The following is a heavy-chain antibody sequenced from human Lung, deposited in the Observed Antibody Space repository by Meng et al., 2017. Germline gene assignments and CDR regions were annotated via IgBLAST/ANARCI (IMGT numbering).Heavy chain of an antibody. CDR2: IFHSGST. J-gene: IGHJ4*02. V-gene: IGHV4-4*02. Sequence: QRQDSGSGLVKRSATLSLTCAVSVGSMTNSTWWSWVRQTPGKGLEWFGEIFHSGSTNYNPPLESRVTISVDKSKNQFSLKVYSVTAADTATYYCARFDISSSGRGDYWGQGILVTVSS. CDR3: ARFDISSSGRGDY. D-gene: IGHD1-26*01. CDR1: VGSMTNSTW.